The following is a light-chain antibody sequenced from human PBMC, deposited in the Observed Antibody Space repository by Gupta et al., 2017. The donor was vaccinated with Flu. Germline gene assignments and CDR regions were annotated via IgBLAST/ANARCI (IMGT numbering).Light chain of an antibody. J-gene: IGLJ3*02. CDR3: RSYTSSSTRV. CDR1: SSDVGGDNY. Sequence: SITISCTGTSSDVGGDNYVSWYQQHPAKTHKLMIYEVSNRAAGVSNRFSDSKSGNTASLTISGPQDAAAADYYCRSYTSSSTRVFGGGTKLTVL. V-gene: IGLV2-14*01. CDR2: EVS.